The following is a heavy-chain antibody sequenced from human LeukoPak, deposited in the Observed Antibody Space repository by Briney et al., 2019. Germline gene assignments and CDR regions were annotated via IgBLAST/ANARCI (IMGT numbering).Heavy chain of an antibody. CDR3: ARHTVWYYFDY. CDR2: IYYSGST. D-gene: IGHD3-16*01. CDR1: GGSISSYY. V-gene: IGHV4-59*08. J-gene: IGHJ4*02. Sequence: SETLSLTCTVSGGSISSYYWSWIRQPPGKGLGWIGYIYYSGSTNYNPSLKSRVTISVDTSKNQFSLKLSSVTAADTAVYYCARHTVWYYFDYWGQGTLVTVSS.